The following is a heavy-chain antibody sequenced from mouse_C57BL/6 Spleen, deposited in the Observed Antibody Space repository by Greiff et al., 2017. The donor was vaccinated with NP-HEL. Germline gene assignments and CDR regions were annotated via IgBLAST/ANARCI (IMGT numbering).Heavy chain of an antibody. J-gene: IGHJ4*01. V-gene: IGHV1-69*01. CDR1: GYTFTSYW. Sequence: QVQLQQPGAELVMPGASVKLSCKASGYTFTSYWMHWVKQRPGQGLEWIGEIDPSDSYTNYNQKFKGKSTLTVDKSSSTAYMQLSSLTSEDSAVYYCATIYYGNPMDYWGQGTSVTVSS. D-gene: IGHD2-1*01. CDR3: ATIYYGNPMDY. CDR2: IDPSDSYT.